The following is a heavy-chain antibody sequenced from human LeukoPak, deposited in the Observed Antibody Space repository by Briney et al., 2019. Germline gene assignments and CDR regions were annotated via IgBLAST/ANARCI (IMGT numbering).Heavy chain of an antibody. CDR3: ARGSYSSSWYYFDY. Sequence: PSETLSLTCAVYGGSFSGYYWSWIRQPPGKGLEWIGSIYYSGSTYYNPSLKSRVTISVDTSKNQFSLKLSSVTAADTAVYYCARGSYSSSWYYFDYWGQGTLVTVSS. J-gene: IGHJ4*02. CDR2: IYYSGST. D-gene: IGHD6-13*01. V-gene: IGHV4-34*01. CDR1: GGSFSGYY.